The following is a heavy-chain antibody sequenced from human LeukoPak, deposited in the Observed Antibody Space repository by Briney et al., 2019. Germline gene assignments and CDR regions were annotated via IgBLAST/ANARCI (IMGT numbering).Heavy chain of an antibody. Sequence: PSETLSLTCAVYGGSFSGYYWSWIRQPPGKGLEWIGEINHSESTNYNPSLKSRVTISVDTSKNQFSLKLSSVTAADTAVYYCAAAVAGPDKVFFDYWGQGTLVTVSS. D-gene: IGHD6-19*01. CDR2: INHSEST. CDR1: GGSFSGYY. CDR3: AAAVAGPDKVFFDY. V-gene: IGHV4-34*01. J-gene: IGHJ4*02.